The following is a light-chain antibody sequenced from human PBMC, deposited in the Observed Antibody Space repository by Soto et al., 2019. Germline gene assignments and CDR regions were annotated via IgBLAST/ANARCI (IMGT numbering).Light chain of an antibody. CDR2: GAS. Sequence: DIVLTQSPGTLSLSPGERATLSCRASQSVSSSYLAWDQQKPGQAPRLLIYGASSRATGIPDRFSGSGSGTDFTLTISRLEPEDFAVYYCQQYGSSPLTFGGGNKVEIK. CDR1: QSVSSSY. J-gene: IGKJ4*01. CDR3: QQYGSSPLT. V-gene: IGKV3-20*01.